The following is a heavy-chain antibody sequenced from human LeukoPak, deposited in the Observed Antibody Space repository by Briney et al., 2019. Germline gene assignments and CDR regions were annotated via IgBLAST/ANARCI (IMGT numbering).Heavy chain of an antibody. CDR2: MNPNSGNT. Sequence: ASVKLSCTAAGYTFTSYDFNWVRLRPAQGLELMGWMNPNSGNTGDAQKFQGRVTMTRNTSISTAYIELSRLRSDDTAVYYCARDQCSSTSCYTTYSGYEGLDYGGQGTLSPSPQ. CDR3: ARDQCSSTSCYTTYSGYEGLDY. J-gene: IGHJ4*02. D-gene: IGHD2-2*02. CDR1: GYTFTSYD. V-gene: IGHV1-8*01.